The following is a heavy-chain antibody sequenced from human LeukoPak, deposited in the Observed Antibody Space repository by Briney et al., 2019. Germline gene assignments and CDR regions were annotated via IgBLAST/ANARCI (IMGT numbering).Heavy chain of an antibody. CDR1: GFTFSSYP. J-gene: IGHJ4*02. CDR3: ARDPYSSSWYLDY. V-gene: IGHV3-30*19. CDR2: ISYDGSNK. Sequence: GGSLRLSCAASGFTFSSYPMTWVRQAPGKGLEWVAVISYDGSNKYYADSVKGRFTISRDNSKNTLYLQMNSLRAEDTAVYYCARDPYSSSWYLDYWGQGTLVTVSS. D-gene: IGHD6-13*01.